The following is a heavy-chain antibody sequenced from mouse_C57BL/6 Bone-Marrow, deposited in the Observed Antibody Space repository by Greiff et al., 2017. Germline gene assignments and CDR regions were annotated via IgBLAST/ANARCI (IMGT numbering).Heavy chain of an antibody. J-gene: IGHJ1*03. CDR1: GYTFTSYW. CDR2: IDPSDSET. Sequence: QVQLQQPGAELVRPGSSVKLSCKASGYTFTSYWMHWVKQKPIQGLEWIGNIDPSDSETHYTQKFKDQATLTVDQSSSTAYMQLSSLTSEDSAVYYCARYGYYPFDVGGTGTTATVTA. CDR3: ARYGYYPFDV. V-gene: IGHV1-52*01. D-gene: IGHD2-3*01.